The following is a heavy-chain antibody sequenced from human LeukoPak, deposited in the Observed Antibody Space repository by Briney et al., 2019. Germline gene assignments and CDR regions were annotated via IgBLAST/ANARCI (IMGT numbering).Heavy chain of an antibody. CDR2: TDYSGRA. CDR1: GASIRSPSDY. CDR3: VRHRQHCDGGSCFPPDS. D-gene: IGHD2-15*01. V-gene: IGHV4-39*01. J-gene: IGHJ4*02. Sequence: SETLSLTCTVSGASIRSPSDYWGWIRQPPGKGLEWIGATDYSGRAYYNPSLVSRFTISVDTSKHQFSLKLNSVTATDTAIYYCVRHRQHCDGGSCFPPDSWGQGTLVTVSS.